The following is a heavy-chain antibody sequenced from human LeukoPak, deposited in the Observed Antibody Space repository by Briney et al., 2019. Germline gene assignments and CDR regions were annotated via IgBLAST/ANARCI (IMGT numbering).Heavy chain of an antibody. Sequence: GGSLRLSCSASGFTFSSCSMDWVRQAPGKGLEWLPYITSSSGTIYYADSVKGRFTVSRDNAKNSLYLQMNSLRDEDTAVYYCARDRTTLIDYWGQGIQVTVSS. CDR3: ARDRTTLIDY. D-gene: IGHD1-14*01. CDR1: GFTFSSCS. J-gene: IGHJ4*01. CDR2: ITSSSGTI. V-gene: IGHV3-48*02.